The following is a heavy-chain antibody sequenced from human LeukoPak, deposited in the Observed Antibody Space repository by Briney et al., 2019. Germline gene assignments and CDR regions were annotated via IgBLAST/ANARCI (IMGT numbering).Heavy chain of an antibody. CDR3: ARDRDFWSGFHYYYMDV. V-gene: IGHV3-11*04. CDR2: ISSSGSTI. D-gene: IGHD3-3*01. Sequence: GGSLRLSCAASGFTFSDYYMSWIRQAPGKGLEWVSYISSSGSTIYYPDSVKGRFTISRDNAKNSLYLQMNSLRAEDTAVYYCARDRDFWSGFHYYYMDVWGKGTTVTVSS. CDR1: GFTFSDYY. J-gene: IGHJ6*03.